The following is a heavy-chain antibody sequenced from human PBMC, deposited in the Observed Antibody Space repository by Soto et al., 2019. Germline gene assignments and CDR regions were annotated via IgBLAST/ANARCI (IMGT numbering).Heavy chain of an antibody. CDR1: VYNFTSYW. V-gene: IGHV5-51*01. CDR3: ARPDSRGYLPGY. CDR2: IDPGVSDC. J-gene: IGHJ4*02. D-gene: IGHD3-22*01. Sequence: PGESLKISCKGSVYNFTSYWIGWVRQMPGKRLEWMVIIDPGVSDCRYSPSLQGQLTIAADKSTSSAYHQWSSLKASAAAMYYCARPDSRGYLPGYWVQVNQVTVPA.